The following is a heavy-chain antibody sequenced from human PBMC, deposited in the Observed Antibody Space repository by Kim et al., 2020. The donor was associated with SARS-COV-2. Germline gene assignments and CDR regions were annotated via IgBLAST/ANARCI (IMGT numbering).Heavy chain of an antibody. V-gene: IGHV1-2*04. CDR3: ARGLESLNYDILTGYSPYNWFDP. CDR2: INPNSGGT. Sequence: ASVKVSCKASGYTFTGYYMHWVRQAPGQGLEWMGWINPNSGGTNYAQKFQGWVTMTRDTSISTAYMELSRLRSDDTAVYYCARGLESLNYDILTGYSPYNWFDPWGQGTLVTVSS. CDR1: GYTFTGYY. J-gene: IGHJ5*02. D-gene: IGHD3-9*01.